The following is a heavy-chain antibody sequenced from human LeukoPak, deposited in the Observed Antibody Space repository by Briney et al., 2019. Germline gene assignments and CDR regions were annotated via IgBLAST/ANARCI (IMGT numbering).Heavy chain of an antibody. D-gene: IGHD2-15*01. CDR3: ARARYCSGFSCPAAGLDYMDV. CDR1: GGSITGYY. Sequence: SETLSLTCTLYGGSITGYYWSWIRQPPGKGLEWIAEINHREKTDYNPSLKSRVTISVDRAKNQFSLTLTSLTAADTAVYFCARARYCSGFSCPAAGLDYMDVRGTGTTVTVSS. CDR2: INHREKT. V-gene: IGHV4-34*01. J-gene: IGHJ6*03.